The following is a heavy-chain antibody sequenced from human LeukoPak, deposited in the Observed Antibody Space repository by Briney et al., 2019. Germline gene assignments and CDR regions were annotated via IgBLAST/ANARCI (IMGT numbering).Heavy chain of an antibody. Sequence: ASVKVSCKASGYTFTSYDINWVRQASGQGLEWMGWTNPNSGNTASAQKFQGRVTMTTNTSISTAYMELTGLRSEDTAMYFCARKGLLGSGKPWFDPWGQGTLVTVSS. CDR3: ARKGLLGSGKPWFDP. J-gene: IGHJ5*02. V-gene: IGHV1-8*01. CDR2: TNPNSGNT. D-gene: IGHD2-15*01. CDR1: GYTFTSYD.